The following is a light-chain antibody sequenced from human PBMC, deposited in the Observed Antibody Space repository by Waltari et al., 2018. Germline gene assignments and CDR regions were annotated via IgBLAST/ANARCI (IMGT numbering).Light chain of an antibody. Sequence: IVMTQSPATLSLSQGERAALSCRASQNISTHLAWYQQKPGQAPRLLIYGASTRATGVPGRFSGSGSGIEFTLTVSSLQPEDFAVYYGLQYNKWPALTFGGGTKVEIK. CDR3: LQYNKWPALT. J-gene: IGKJ4*01. CDR2: GAS. CDR1: QNISTH. V-gene: IGKV3-15*01.